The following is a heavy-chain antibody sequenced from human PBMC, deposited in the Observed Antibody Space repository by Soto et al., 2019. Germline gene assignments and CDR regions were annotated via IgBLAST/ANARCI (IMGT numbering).Heavy chain of an antibody. CDR1: GCTFSDYY. V-gene: IGHV3-11*05. D-gene: IGHD5-12*01. Sequence: GGSGRLSCAASGCTFSDYYMSWIRQAPGKGLEWVSYISSSSSYTNYADSVKGRFTISRDNAKNSLYLQMNSLRAEDTAVYYCARDHHRYSGYDYVDYWGQGT. J-gene: IGHJ4*02. CDR2: ISSSSSYT. CDR3: ARDHHRYSGYDYVDY.